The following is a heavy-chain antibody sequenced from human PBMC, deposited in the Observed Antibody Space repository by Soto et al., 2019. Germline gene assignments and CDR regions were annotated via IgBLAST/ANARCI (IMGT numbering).Heavy chain of an antibody. CDR1: GDTFTFYS. V-gene: IGHV1-69*02. CDR3: ASSYGSGYRAFDY. J-gene: IGHJ4*02. Sequence: QVQLVQSGAEVKKPGSSVRVSCKASGDTFTFYSINWVRQAPGLGLEWMGRINPILSMSNYAQRFQGRVTMTEDKSTSTAYMELSSLRSEDTAMYYCASSYGSGYRAFDYWGQGALVTVS. CDR2: INPILSMS. D-gene: IGHD3-10*01.